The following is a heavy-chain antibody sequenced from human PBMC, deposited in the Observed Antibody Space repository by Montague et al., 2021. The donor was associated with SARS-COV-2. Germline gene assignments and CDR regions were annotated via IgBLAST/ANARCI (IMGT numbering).Heavy chain of an antibody. CDR1: GFTFSSYS. Sequence: SLRLSCAASGFTFSSYSMNWVRQAPGKGLEWVSFISTSSSTIYYADSVKGRFTISRDNAKNSLYLHMNSLRDEDTAVYYCARDGGTITIFGVLSMLRYFDYWGQGTLVTVSS. CDR3: ARDGGTITIFGVLSMLRYFDY. CDR2: ISTSSSTI. J-gene: IGHJ4*02. D-gene: IGHD3-3*01. V-gene: IGHV3-48*02.